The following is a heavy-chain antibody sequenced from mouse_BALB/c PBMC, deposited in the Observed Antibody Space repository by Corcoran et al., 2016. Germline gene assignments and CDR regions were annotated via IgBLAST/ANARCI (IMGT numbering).Heavy chain of an antibody. CDR3: AKTARATYYFDY. J-gene: IGHJ2*01. Sequence: QVQLQQSGPELVKPGASVKIYCKDSGYSFTSYYIHWVKQRPGQGLEWIGWIFPGSGNTKYNEKFKGKATLTADTSSSTAYMQLSSLTSEDSAVYFCAKTARATYYFDYWGQGTTLTVSS. CDR1: GYSFTSYY. D-gene: IGHD3-2*01. V-gene: IGHV1-66*01. CDR2: IFPGSGNT.